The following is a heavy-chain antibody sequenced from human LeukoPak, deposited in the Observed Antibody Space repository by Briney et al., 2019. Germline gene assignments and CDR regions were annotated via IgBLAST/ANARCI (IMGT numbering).Heavy chain of an antibody. CDR3: ACSYAAYCGGDWYHSPFYMDV. CDR1: GYTFTSYY. V-gene: IGHV1-46*01. J-gene: IGHJ6*03. D-gene: IGHD2-21*02. Sequence: GASVKVSCKASGYTFTSYYMHWVRQAPGQGLESMGIINPSGGSTSYAQKFQGRVTMTRDTSTSTVYMELSSLRSEDTAVYYCACSYAAYCGGDWYHSPFYMDVWGKGTTVTISS. CDR2: INPSGGST.